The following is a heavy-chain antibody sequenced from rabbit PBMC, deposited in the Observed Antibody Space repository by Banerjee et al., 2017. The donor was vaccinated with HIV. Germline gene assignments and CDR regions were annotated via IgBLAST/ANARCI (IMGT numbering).Heavy chain of an antibody. J-gene: IGHJ3*01. Sequence: QEQLVESGGDLVKPGASLTLTCIASGVSFSGSSYMCWVRQAPGKGLELIAYIYTGDGGTGYASWAKGRFTISKTSSTTVTLQMTSLTAADTANYFCARGDAGYHFITRLDLWGQGTLVTVS. CDR2: IYTGDGGT. CDR3: ARGDAGYHFITRLDL. D-gene: IGHD4-2*01. V-gene: IGHV1S45*01. CDR1: GVSFSGSSY.